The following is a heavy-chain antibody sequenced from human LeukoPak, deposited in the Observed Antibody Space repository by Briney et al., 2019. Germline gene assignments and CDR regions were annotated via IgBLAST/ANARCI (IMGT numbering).Heavy chain of an antibody. CDR2: IYYSGST. Sequence: SETLSLTCTVSGGSISSSSYYWGWIRQPPGKGLEWIGSIYYSGSTYYNPSLKSRATISVDTSKNQFSLKLSSVTAADTAVYYCARLDIVVVPAAPPDYWGQGTLVTVSS. CDR3: ARLDIVVVPAAPPDY. J-gene: IGHJ4*02. CDR1: GGSISSSSYY. D-gene: IGHD2-2*03. V-gene: IGHV4-39*01.